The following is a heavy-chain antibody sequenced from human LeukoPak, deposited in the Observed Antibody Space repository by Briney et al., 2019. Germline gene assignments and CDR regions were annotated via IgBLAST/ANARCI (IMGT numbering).Heavy chain of an antibody. CDR1: GGTFSSYA. Sequence: ASVKVSCKASGGTFSSYAISWVRQAPGQGLEWMGGIIPIFGTANYAQKFQGRVTITADESTSTAYMELSSLRAEDTAVYYCARDRNGDYGDYWGQGTLVTVSS. D-gene: IGHD4-17*01. V-gene: IGHV1-69*13. CDR3: ARDRNGDYGDY. J-gene: IGHJ4*02. CDR2: IIPIFGTA.